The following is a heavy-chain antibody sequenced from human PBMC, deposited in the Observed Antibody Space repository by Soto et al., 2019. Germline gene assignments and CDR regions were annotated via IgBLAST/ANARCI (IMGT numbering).Heavy chain of an antibody. Sequence: SYGIHWVRQAPGKGLEWVSYISSSGSTIYYADSVKGRFTISRDNAKNSLYLQMNSLRAEDTAVYYCARVLEHLDYWGQGTLVTVSS. J-gene: IGHJ4*02. D-gene: IGHD1-1*01. V-gene: IGHV3-48*03. CDR3: ARVLEHLDY. CDR1: SYG. CDR2: ISSSGSTI.